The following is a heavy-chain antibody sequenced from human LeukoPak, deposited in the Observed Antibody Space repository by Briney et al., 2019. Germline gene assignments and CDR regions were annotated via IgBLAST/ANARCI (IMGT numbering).Heavy chain of an antibody. CDR2: ISTYNGNT. CDR3: ARGGVGGGYYLYYFDY. CDR1: GYPFTSYD. D-gene: IGHD3-22*01. Sequence: ASVKVSCKASGYPFTSYDISWVRQAPGQGLEWMGWISTYNGNTNYAQKVQGRVTLTRDTSTSTAYMELRSLRPDDTAVYYCARGGVGGGYYLYYFDYWGQGTLVTVSS. V-gene: IGHV1-18*01. J-gene: IGHJ4*02.